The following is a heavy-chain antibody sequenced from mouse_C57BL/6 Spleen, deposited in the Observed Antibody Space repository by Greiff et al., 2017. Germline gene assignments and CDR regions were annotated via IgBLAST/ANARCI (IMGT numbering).Heavy chain of an antibody. V-gene: IGHV2-6-1*01. J-gene: IGHJ4*01. Sequence: VQLQQSGPGLVAPSQSLSITCTVSGFSLTSYGVHWVRQPPGKGLEWLVVIWSDGSTTYNSALKSRLSISKDNSKSQVFLKMNSLQTDDTAMYYCARHNDYDPYYAMDYWGQGTSVTVSS. D-gene: IGHD2-4*01. CDR3: ARHNDYDPYYAMDY. CDR2: IWSDGST. CDR1: GFSLTSYG.